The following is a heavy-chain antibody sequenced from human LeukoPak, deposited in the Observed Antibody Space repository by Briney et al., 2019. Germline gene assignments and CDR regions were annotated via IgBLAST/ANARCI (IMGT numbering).Heavy chain of an antibody. CDR2: IKGKTDGGTT. CDR3: AKTRSLGYSSSWFTDY. V-gene: IGHV3-15*01. D-gene: IGHD6-13*01. Sequence: GGSLRLSCAASGLTFSYAWMSWVRQAPGKGLEWVGRIKGKTDGGTTDYAAPVKGRFTISRDDSKNTLYLQMNSLKTEDTAVYYCAKTRSLGYSSSWFTDYWGQGTLVTVSS. J-gene: IGHJ4*02. CDR1: GLTFSYAW.